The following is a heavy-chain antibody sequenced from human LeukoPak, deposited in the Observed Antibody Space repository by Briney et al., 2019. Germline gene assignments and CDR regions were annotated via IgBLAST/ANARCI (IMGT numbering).Heavy chain of an antibody. J-gene: IGHJ4*02. CDR3: AREVGYYDSSGYFGY. CDR2: IWYDGSNK. D-gene: IGHD3-22*01. V-gene: IGHV3-33*01. Sequence: PGGSLRLSCAASGFTFSSYGMHWVRQAPGKGLEWVAVIWYDGSNKYYADSVKGRFTIPRDNSKNTLYLQMNSLRAEDTAVYYCAREVGYYDSSGYFGYWGQGTLVTVSS. CDR1: GFTFSSYG.